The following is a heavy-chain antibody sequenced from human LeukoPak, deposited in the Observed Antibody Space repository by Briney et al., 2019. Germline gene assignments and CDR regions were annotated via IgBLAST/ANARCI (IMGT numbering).Heavy chain of an antibody. D-gene: IGHD7-27*01. J-gene: IGHJ4*02. V-gene: IGHV1-69*05. CDR2: IIPIFGTA. CDR1: GYTFTSYA. Sequence: ASVKVSCKASGYTFTSYAISWVRQAPGQGLEWMGGIIPIFGTANYAQKFQGRVTITTDESTSTAYMELSSLRSEDTAVYYCARGAGANWDFDYWGQGTLVTVSS. CDR3: ARGAGANWDFDY.